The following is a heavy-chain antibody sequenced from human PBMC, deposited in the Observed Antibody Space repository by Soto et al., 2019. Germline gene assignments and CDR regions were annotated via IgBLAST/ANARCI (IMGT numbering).Heavy chain of an antibody. D-gene: IGHD3-10*01. CDR3: ARGQGSSGTSFDP. V-gene: IGHV4-34*01. CDR1: GGSFSGYY. Sequence: SETLSLTCAVYGGSFSGYYWSWIRQPPGKGLEWIGEINHSGSTNYNPSLKSRVTISVDTSKNQFSLKLSSVTAADTAVYYCARGQGSSGTSFDPWGQGTLVTVSS. CDR2: INHSGST. J-gene: IGHJ5*02.